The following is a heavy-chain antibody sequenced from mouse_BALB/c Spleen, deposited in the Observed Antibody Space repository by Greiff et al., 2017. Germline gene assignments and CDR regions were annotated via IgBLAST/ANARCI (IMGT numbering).Heavy chain of an antibody. CDR3: ARDDYVGCAY. CDR1: GFNIKDTY. V-gene: IGHV14-3*02. J-gene: IGHJ3*01. CDR2: IDPANGNT. Sequence: EVQVVESGAELVKPGASVKLSCTASGFNIKDTYMHWVKQRPEQGLEWIGRIDPANGNTKYDPKFQGKATITADTSSHTAYLQLSSLTSEDTAVYYCARDDYVGCAYGGRGTLVTVSA. D-gene: IGHD2-4*01.